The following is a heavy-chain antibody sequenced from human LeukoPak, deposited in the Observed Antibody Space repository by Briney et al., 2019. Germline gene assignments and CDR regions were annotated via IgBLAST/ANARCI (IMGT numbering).Heavy chain of an antibody. CDR2: ISGSGGST. J-gene: IGHJ4*02. V-gene: IGHV3-23*01. D-gene: IGHD3-22*01. CDR1: GFTFSSYA. Sequence: GGSLRLSCAASGFTFSSYAMSWVRQAPGKGLEWVSAISGSGGSTYYADSVKGRFAMSRDNSKNTLYLQMNTLRVEDTAVYYCARTDSSGYLDCWGQGTLVTVSS. CDR3: ARTDSSGYLDC.